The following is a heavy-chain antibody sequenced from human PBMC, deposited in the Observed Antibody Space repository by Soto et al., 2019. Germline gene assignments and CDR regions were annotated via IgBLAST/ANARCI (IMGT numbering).Heavy chain of an antibody. Sequence: GGSLRLSCAPSGCTFSNYARSWVRQAPGKGLEWVSAISGSGGSTYYADSVKGRFTTSRDNSKNTLYLQMNSLRAEDTPVYDCAKPPLVLRAFDIWGQVTMVTASS. CDR1: GCTFSNYA. V-gene: IGHV3-23*01. J-gene: IGHJ3*02. CDR2: ISGSGGST. CDR3: AKPPLVLRAFDI. D-gene: IGHD2-8*01.